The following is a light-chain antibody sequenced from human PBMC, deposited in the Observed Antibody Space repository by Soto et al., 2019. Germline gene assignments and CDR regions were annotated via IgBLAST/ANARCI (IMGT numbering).Light chain of an antibody. V-gene: IGKV3-20*01. J-gene: IGKJ1*01. CDR3: QQYGSSPGT. Sequence: EIVLTQSPRTLSSSPGERATLSCRASQSVTSNYLAWYQQKRGQAPRLLIWGASIRATGLPDRFSGGGSGTDFTLTISRLEAEDFAVYYCQQYGSSPGTFGQGTKVDIK. CDR2: GAS. CDR1: QSVTSNY.